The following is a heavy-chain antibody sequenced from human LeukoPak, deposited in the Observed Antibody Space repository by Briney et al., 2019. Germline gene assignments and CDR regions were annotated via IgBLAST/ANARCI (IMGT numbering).Heavy chain of an antibody. CDR1: GFTFSGSA. D-gene: IGHD3-9*01. J-gene: IGHJ4*02. V-gene: IGHV3-73*01. CDR2: IRSKANSYAT. Sequence: PGGSLRLSCAASGFTFSGSAMHWVRQASGKGLEWVGRIRSKANSYATTYAASVKGRFTISRDDSKNTAYLQMNSLKTEDTAVYYCTRRLADILTGYCFDYWGQGTLVTVSS. CDR3: TRRLADILTGYCFDY.